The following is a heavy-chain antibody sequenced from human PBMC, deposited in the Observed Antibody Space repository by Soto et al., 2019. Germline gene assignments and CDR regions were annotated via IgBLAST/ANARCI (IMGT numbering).Heavy chain of an antibody. V-gene: IGHV1-18*01. D-gene: IGHD2-21*01. J-gene: IGHJ3*02. CDR2: ISAYNGNT. Sequence: ASVKVSCKASGYTFTSYGISWVRQAPGQGLEWMGWISAYNGNTNYAQKLQGRVTMTTDTSTSTAYMELRSLRSDDTAVYYCARSVGDWRGNGPQSGGAFDIWGQGTMVTVSS. CDR1: GYTFTSYG. CDR3: ARSVGDWRGNGPQSGGAFDI.